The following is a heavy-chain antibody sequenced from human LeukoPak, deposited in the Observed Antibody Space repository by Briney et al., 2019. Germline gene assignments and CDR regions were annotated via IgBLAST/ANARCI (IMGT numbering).Heavy chain of an antibody. D-gene: IGHD2-15*01. Sequence: GGSLRLSCAASGFTFSSYWMHWVRQAPGKGLEWVSFIRGSSSYMYYADSVKGRFTISRDNAKNSLYLQMNNLRAEDTAVYYCAREGVGYYLDQWGQGTLVTVSS. CDR1: GFTFSSYW. CDR2: IRGSSSYM. V-gene: IGHV3-21*01. CDR3: AREGVGYYLDQ. J-gene: IGHJ4*02.